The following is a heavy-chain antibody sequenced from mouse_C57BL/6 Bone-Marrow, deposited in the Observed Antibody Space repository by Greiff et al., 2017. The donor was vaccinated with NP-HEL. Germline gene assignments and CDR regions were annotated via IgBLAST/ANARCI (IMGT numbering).Heavy chain of an antibody. Sequence: EVKVVESGGGLVQPGGSLKLSCAASGFTFSDYGMAWVRQAPRKGPEWVAFISNLAYSIYYADTVTGRFTISRENAKNTLYLEMSSLRSEDTAMYYCARQRYGYDGPYWYFDVWGTGTTVTVSS. V-gene: IGHV5-15*01. J-gene: IGHJ1*03. D-gene: IGHD2-2*01. CDR1: GFTFSDYG. CDR2: ISNLAYSI. CDR3: ARQRYGYDGPYWYFDV.